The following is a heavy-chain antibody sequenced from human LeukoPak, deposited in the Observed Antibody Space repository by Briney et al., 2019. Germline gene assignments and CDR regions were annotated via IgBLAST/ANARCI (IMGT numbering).Heavy chain of an antibody. D-gene: IGHD6-19*01. J-gene: IGHJ4*02. CDR2: ISYDGSNK. V-gene: IGHV3-30-3*01. CDR1: GFTFSSYA. CDR3: GRSVAGIDY. Sequence: PGRSLRLSCAASGFTFSSYAMHWVRQAPGKGLEWVAVISYDGSNKYYADSVKGRFTISRDNAKNSLFLQMNILRAEDTALYYCGRSVAGIDYWGQGTLVTVSS.